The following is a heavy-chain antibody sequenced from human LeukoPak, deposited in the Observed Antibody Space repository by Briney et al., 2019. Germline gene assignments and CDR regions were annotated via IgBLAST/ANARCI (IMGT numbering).Heavy chain of an antibody. CDR2: VNSDGSNT. CDR1: GFTFSSYW. J-gene: IGHJ4*02. Sequence: GGALRLSCAASGFTFSSYWMHWVRQAPGKGLVWVSRVNSDGSNTIYADSVEGRFTFSRDNAKKTLYLQMNSLRAEDTAVYYCARGGTGWSSYFDYWGREPWSPFPQ. V-gene: IGHV3-74*01. CDR3: ARGGTGWSSYFDY. D-gene: IGHD6-19*01.